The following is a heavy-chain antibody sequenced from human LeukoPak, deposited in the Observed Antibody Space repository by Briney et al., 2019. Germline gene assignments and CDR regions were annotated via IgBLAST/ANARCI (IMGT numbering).Heavy chain of an antibody. V-gene: IGHV1-18*04. CDR3: ASGTTDIVVVPATLRNYYFDY. D-gene: IGHD2-2*01. CDR1: GYTFTSYY. J-gene: IGHJ4*02. Sequence: ASVKVSCKASGYTFTSYYMHWVRQAPGQGLEWMGWISAYNGNTNYAQKFQGRVTITADKSTSTAYMELSSLRSEDTAVYYCASGTTDIVVVPATLRNYYFDYWGQGTLVTVSS. CDR2: ISAYNGNT.